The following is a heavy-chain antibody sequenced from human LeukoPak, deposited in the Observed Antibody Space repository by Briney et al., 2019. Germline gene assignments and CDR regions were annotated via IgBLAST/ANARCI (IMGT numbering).Heavy chain of an antibody. CDR2: IYYSGST. Sequence: SETLSLTCTVSGGSISSYYWSWIRQPPGKGLEWIGYIYYSGSTNYNPSLKSRVTISVDTSKNQFSLKLSSVTAADTAVYYCARVHNYYYMDVWGKGTTVTVSS. CDR1: GGSISSYY. CDR3: ARVHNYYYMDV. V-gene: IGHV4-59*01. J-gene: IGHJ6*03.